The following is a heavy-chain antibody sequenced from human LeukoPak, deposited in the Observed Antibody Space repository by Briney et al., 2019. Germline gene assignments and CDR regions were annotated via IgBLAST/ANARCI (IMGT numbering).Heavy chain of an antibody. V-gene: IGHV1-46*01. D-gene: IGHD3-16*01. J-gene: IGHJ4*02. Sequence: ASVKVSCKASGYTFTSYGISWVRQAPGQGLEWMGIINPSGGSTSYAQKFQGRVTMTRDTSTSTVYMELSSLRSEDTAVYYCARATSWDYFDYWGQGTLVTVSS. CDR3: ARATSWDYFDY. CDR1: GYTFTSYG. CDR2: INPSGGST.